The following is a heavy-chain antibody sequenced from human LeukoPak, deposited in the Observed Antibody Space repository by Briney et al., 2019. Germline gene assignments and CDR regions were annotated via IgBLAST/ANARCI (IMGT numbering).Heavy chain of an antibody. CDR2: ISYDGSNK. CDR1: GFTFSSYA. CDR3: AREYDFWSLRGAFDI. V-gene: IGHV3-30-3*01. D-gene: IGHD3-3*01. J-gene: IGHJ3*02. Sequence: GRSLRLSCAASGFTFSSYAMHWVRQAPGKGLEWVAVISYDGSNKYYADSVKGRFTISRDNSKNTLYLQMNSLRAEDTAVYYCAREYDFWSLRGAFDIWGRGTMVTVSS.